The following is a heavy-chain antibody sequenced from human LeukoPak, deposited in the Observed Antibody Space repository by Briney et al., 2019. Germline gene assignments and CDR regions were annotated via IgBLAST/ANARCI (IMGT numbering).Heavy chain of an antibody. J-gene: IGHJ4*02. V-gene: IGHV1-2*02. CDR3: ARDNDSRDPPHFDY. D-gene: IGHD3-16*01. CDR2: INPNSGDT. Sequence: ASVKVSCKASGYTFTGYYMHWVRQAPGQGLEWMGWINPNSGDTNYAQIFQGRVTMTRDTSISTAYMELSSLRSDDTAVYYCARDNDSRDPPHFDYWGQGTLVTVSS. CDR1: GYTFTGYY.